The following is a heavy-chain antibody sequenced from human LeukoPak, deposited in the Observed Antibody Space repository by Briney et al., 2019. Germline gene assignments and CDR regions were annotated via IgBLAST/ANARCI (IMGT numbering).Heavy chain of an antibody. Sequence: SETLSLTCAVYGGSFSGYYWSWIRQPPGKGLEWIGEINHSGSTNYNPSLKSRVTISVDTSKNQFSLKLSSVTAADTAVYYCARGRSWNGSFDYWGQGTLVTASS. J-gene: IGHJ4*02. D-gene: IGHD1-1*01. CDR2: INHSGST. CDR1: GGSFSGYY. CDR3: ARGRSWNGSFDY. V-gene: IGHV4-34*01.